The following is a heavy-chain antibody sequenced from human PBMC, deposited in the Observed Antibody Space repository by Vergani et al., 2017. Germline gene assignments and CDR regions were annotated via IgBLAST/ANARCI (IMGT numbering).Heavy chain of an antibody. Sequence: QVQLQESGPGLVKPPGTLSLTCPVSGGSISSSNWWSWVRQPPGKGLEWIGEIYHRGSTNYNPSLKSRVTISVDKSKNQFSLKLSSVTAADTAVYYCASSSLVLDNWFDPWGQGTLVTVSS. J-gene: IGHJ5*02. D-gene: IGHD2-8*02. CDR2: IYHRGST. CDR1: GGSISSSNW. V-gene: IGHV4-4*03. CDR3: ASSSLVLDNWFDP.